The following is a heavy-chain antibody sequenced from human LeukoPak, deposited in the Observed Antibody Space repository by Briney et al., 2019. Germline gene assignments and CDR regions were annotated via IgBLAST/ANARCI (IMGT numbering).Heavy chain of an antibody. V-gene: IGHV3-30-3*01. CDR1: VSTFSSTA. Sequence: CPPSVSTFSSTAISSARQALGKGLTRLPFISNDGSNKYYADSVKGRFTISRDNSKNTLYLQMNSLRAEDTAVYYCARVLWYYYGSGSYSDYWGQGTLVTVSS. CDR3: ARVLWYYYGSGSYSDY. J-gene: IGHJ4*02. CDR2: ISNDGSNK. D-gene: IGHD3-10*01.